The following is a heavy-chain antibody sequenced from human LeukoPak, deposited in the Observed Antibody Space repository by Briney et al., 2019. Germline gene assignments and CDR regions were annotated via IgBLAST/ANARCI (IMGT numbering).Heavy chain of an antibody. J-gene: IGHJ4*02. Sequence: PSETLSLTCTVSGGSISSGGYYWSWIRQHPGKGLEWIGYIYYSGSTYYNPSLKSRVTISVDTSKNQFSLKLSSVTAADTAVYYCARGYCGSTSCYGSDYWGQGTLVTVSS. V-gene: IGHV4-31*03. D-gene: IGHD2-2*01. CDR3: ARGYCGSTSCYGSDY. CDR2: IYYSGST. CDR1: GGSISSGGYY.